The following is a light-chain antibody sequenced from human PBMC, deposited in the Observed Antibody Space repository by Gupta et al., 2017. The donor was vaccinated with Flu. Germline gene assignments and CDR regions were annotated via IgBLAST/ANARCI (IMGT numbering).Light chain of an antibody. J-gene: IGKJ2*01. CDR1: QSIETL. CDR2: DAS. V-gene: IGKV1-39*01. Sequence: DIQMTQSPSSLSASVGDRVTITYRASQSIETLLNWYQQKPGKAPKVLIYDASSLKSGVPPRFSGSGSGTDFTLTISSLQPEDFATFYCQQSVKIPYTFGQGTKLEIK. CDR3: QQSVKIPYT.